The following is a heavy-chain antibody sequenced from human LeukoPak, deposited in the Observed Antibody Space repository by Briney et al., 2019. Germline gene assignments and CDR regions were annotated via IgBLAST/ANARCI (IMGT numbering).Heavy chain of an antibody. D-gene: IGHD4-23*01. CDR1: GFTFSSYW. V-gene: IGHV3-7*02. Sequence: AGGSLRLSCAASGFTFSSYWMSWVRQAPGKGLEWVANIKQDGSEKYYVDSVKGRFTISRDNAKNSLYLQMNSLRDEDTAVYYCARVASGGSSAGVIDYWGQGTLVTVSS. J-gene: IGHJ4*02. CDR3: ARVASGGSSAGVIDY. CDR2: IKQDGSEK.